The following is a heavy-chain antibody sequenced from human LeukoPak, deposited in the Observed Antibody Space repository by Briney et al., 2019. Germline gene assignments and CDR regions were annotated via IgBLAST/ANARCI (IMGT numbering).Heavy chain of an antibody. V-gene: IGHV1-46*01. Sequence: ASVKVSGKASGYTFTSYYMHWVRQAPGQGLEWMGIINPSGGSTSYAQKFQGRVTMTRDTSTSTVYMELSSLRSEDTAVYYCARGQTSRTTGTTSDDYWGQGTLVTVSS. J-gene: IGHJ4*02. CDR1: GYTFTSYY. CDR3: ARGQTSRTTGTTSDDY. D-gene: IGHD1-1*01. CDR2: INPSGGST.